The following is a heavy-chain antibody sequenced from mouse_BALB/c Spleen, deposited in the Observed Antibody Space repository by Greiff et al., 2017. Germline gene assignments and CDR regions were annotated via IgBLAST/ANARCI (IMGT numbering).Heavy chain of an antibody. D-gene: IGHD1-1*02. J-gene: IGHJ4*01. CDR3: ARWYHYAMDY. CDR1: GFTFSSFG. V-gene: IGHV5-17*02. CDR2: ISSGSSTI. Sequence: DVQLQESGGGLVQPGGSRKLSCAASGFTFSSFGMHWVRQAPEKGLEWVAYISSGSSTIYYADTVKGRFTISRDNPKNTLFLQMTSLRSEDTAMYYCARWYHYAMDYWGQGTSVTVSS.